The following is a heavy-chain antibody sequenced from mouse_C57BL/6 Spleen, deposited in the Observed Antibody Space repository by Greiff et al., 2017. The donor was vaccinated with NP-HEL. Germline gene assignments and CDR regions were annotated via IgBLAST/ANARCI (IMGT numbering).Heavy chain of an antibody. D-gene: IGHD4-1*01. J-gene: IGHJ3*01. CDR2: IYPGDGDT. Sequence: QVQLQQSGPELVKPGASVKISCKASGYAFSSSWMNWVKQRPGKGLEWIGRIYPGDGDTNYNGKFKGKATLTADKSSSTAYMQLSSLTSEDSAVYFSARTGGFAYWGQGTLVTVSA. CDR1: GYAFSSSW. CDR3: ARTGGFAY. V-gene: IGHV1-82*01.